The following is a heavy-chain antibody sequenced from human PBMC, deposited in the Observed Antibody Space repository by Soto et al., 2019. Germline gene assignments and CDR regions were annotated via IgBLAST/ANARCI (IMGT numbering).Heavy chain of an antibody. CDR3: ARDLHYAYDY. CDR2: ISTGGDYT. J-gene: IGHJ4*02. D-gene: IGHD2-2*01. Sequence: PGGSLRLSCAASGFTFNSYTMNWVRQAPGKGLEWVSYISTGGDYTFCADSVKGRFTISRDNAKNSLYLQMNSLRAEDTAVYYCARDLHYAYDYWGQGTLVTVSS. V-gene: IGHV3-21*05. CDR1: GFTFNSYT.